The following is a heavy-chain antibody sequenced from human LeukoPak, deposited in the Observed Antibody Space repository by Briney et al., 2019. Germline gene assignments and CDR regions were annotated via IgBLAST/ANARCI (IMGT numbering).Heavy chain of an antibody. V-gene: IGHV4-34*01. D-gene: IGHD5-24*01. Sequence: PSETLSLTCAVYGGSFSGYYWSWIRQPPGKGLEWIGEINHSGSTNYNPSLKSRVTISVDTSKNQFSLKLSSVTAADTAVYYCARERDGHPMDPFDLWGRGTLVTVSS. J-gene: IGHJ2*01. CDR3: ARERDGHPMDPFDL. CDR2: INHSGST. CDR1: GGSFSGYY.